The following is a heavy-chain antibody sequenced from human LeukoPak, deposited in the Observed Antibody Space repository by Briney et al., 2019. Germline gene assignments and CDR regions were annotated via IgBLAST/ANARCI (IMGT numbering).Heavy chain of an antibody. Sequence: SETLSLTCAVYGGSFSGYYWSWIRQPPGKGLEWIGEINHSGSTNYNPSLRSGVTIEVDPSRKQFSLRLDSVTAADTAVYYCAKEEAVIAVAGGCFDCWGQGTLVTVSS. J-gene: IGHJ4*02. CDR1: GGSFSGYY. D-gene: IGHD6-19*01. CDR3: AKEEAVIAVAGGCFDC. V-gene: IGHV4-34*01. CDR2: INHSGST.